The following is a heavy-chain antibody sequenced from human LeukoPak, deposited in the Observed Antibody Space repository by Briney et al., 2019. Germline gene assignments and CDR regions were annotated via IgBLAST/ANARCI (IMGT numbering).Heavy chain of an antibody. Sequence: QTGGSLRLSCAASGFTFTDYWMHWVCQAPGKGLVWVSIINTDTRGTYYADSVKGRFTISRDNAKNTLYLQMNSLRAEDTAVYYCARAGAYHFDNWGQGTLVTVSS. CDR3: ARAGAYHFDN. D-gene: IGHD3-16*01. J-gene: IGHJ4*02. CDR2: INTDTRGT. CDR1: GFTFTDYW. V-gene: IGHV3-74*01.